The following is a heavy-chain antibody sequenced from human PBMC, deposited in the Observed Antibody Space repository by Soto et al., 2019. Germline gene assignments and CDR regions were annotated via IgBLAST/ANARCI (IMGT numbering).Heavy chain of an antibody. CDR3: AKGGEVACSQTSCLYFSDS. CDR2: ISGSGDSS. D-gene: IGHD2-15*01. V-gene: IGHV3-23*01. CDR1: GFTFSTYA. Sequence: EVQLLDSGGGLVQPGGSLRLSCAASGFTFSTYAMSWVRQAPGKGLEWVSTISGSGDSSYYATSVKGRFTISRDNSRNTLDLQMNSLRDEDTAVYYCAKGGEVACSQTSCLYFSDSWGQGTLVTVSS. J-gene: IGHJ4*02.